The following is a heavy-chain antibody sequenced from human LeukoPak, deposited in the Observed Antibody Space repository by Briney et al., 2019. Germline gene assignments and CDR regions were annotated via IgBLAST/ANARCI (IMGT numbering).Heavy chain of an antibody. V-gene: IGHV3-23*01. Sequence: PGGSLRLSCAASGFTFSSYAMSWVRQAPGKGLEWVSAISGSGGSTYYADSVKGRFTISRDNSKNTLYLQMNSLRAEDTAVYYCAKDPIPIAAAGTISNWFDPWGQGTLVTVSS. CDR1: GFTFSSYA. D-gene: IGHD6-13*01. J-gene: IGHJ5*02. CDR3: AKDPIPIAAAGTISNWFDP. CDR2: ISGSGGST.